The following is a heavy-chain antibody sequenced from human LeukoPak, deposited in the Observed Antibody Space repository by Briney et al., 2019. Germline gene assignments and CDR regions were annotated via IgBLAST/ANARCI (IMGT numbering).Heavy chain of an antibody. D-gene: IGHD3-22*01. V-gene: IGHV1-69*04. Sequence: WASVTVSCKASGGTFSSYAISWVRQAPGQGLEWMGRIIPILGIANYAQKFQGRVTITADKSTSTAYMELSSLRSEDTAVYYCAREYYDSSGYHYYYGMDVWGQGTTVTVSS. CDR2: IIPILGIA. CDR1: GGTFSSYA. J-gene: IGHJ6*02. CDR3: AREYYDSSGYHYYYGMDV.